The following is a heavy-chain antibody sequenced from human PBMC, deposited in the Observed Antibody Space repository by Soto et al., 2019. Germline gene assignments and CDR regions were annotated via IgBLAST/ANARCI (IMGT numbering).Heavy chain of an antibody. D-gene: IGHD6-13*01. V-gene: IGHV1-8*01. J-gene: IGHJ4*02. CDR2: MNPNSGNT. CDR3: ARAPRSSSWYYFDY. CDR1: GYTFTSYD. Sequence: ASVKVSCKASGYTFTSYDINWVRQATGQGLEWMGWMNPNSGNTGYAQKLQGRVTMTRNTSISTAYMELSSLRSEDTAVYYCARAPRSSSWYYFDYWGQGTLVTVSS.